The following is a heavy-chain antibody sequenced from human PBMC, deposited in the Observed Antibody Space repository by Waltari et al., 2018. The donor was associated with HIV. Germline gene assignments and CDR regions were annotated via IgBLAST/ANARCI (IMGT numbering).Heavy chain of an antibody. Sequence: QVQLQESGPGLVKPSETLSLTCTVSNYSISSGYYWGWIRQPPGKGLEWIGSIYHRGTTYYNPSLKSRVTISVDTSKNQFSLKLSSVTAADTAVYYCARVYRGYPGVYWGQGTLVTVSS. CDR2: IYHRGTT. J-gene: IGHJ4*02. V-gene: IGHV4-38-2*02. CDR1: NYSISSGYY. D-gene: IGHD5-12*01. CDR3: ARVYRGYPGVY.